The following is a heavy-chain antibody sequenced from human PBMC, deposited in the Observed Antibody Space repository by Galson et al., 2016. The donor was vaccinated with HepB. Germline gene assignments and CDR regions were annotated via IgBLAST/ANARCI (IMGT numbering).Heavy chain of an antibody. CDR2: ISYDGNYK. D-gene: IGHD6-6*01. CDR3: AKSGISSSYQYMDV. J-gene: IGHJ6*03. V-gene: IGHV3-30*18. CDR1: GFAFRNFG. Sequence: SLRLSCAASGFAFRNFGMPWVRQAPGKGLEWVAVISYDGNYKYYADAVKGRFTISRDDSKNTVFLQMSSLRAEDTAVYYCAKSGISSSYQYMDVWGTGTTVSVSS.